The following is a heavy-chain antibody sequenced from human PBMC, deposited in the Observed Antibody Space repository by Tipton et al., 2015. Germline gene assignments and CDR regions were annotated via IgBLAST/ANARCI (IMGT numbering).Heavy chain of an antibody. V-gene: IGHV3-20*04. CDR2: IDWNGGRT. D-gene: IGHD6-13*01. CDR1: GFTFSSYW. CDR3: AREGSSWYFGVY. Sequence: SLRLSCAASGFTFSSYWMHWVRQVPGKGLEWVAGIDWNGGRTGYADSVKGRFIISRDNAQNSLFLQMNSLTAEDTAFYYCAREGSSWYFGVYWGQGTLVSVSS. J-gene: IGHJ4*02.